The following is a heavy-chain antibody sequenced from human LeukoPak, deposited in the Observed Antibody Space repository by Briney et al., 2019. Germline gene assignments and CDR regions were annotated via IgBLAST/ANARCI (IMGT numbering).Heavy chain of an antibody. J-gene: IGHJ3*02. Sequence: PGRSLRLSCAASGFTFDDYAMHWVRQAPGKGLEWVSGISWNSGSIGYADSVKGRFTISRDNAKNSLYLQTNSLRAEDTALYYCAKARNGANAFDIWGQGTMVTVSS. CDR3: AKARNGANAFDI. CDR1: GFTFDDYA. D-gene: IGHD3-10*01. V-gene: IGHV3-9*01. CDR2: ISWNSGSI.